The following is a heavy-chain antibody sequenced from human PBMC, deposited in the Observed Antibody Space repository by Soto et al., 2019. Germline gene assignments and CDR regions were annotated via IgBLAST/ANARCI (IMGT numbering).Heavy chain of an antibody. J-gene: IGHJ6*02. CDR3: ARESYYDFWSGYLGYGMDV. Sequence: SETLSLTCTVSGGSISSGDYYWSWIRQPPGKGLEWIGYIYYSGSTYYNPSLKSRVTISVDTSKNQFSLKLSSVTAADTAVYYCARESYYDFWSGYLGYGMDVWGQGTTVTVSS. D-gene: IGHD3-3*01. V-gene: IGHV4-30-4*01. CDR2: IYYSGST. CDR1: GGSISSGDYY.